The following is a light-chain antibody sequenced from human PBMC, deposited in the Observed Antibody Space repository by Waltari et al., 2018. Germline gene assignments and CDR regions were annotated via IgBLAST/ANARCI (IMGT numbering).Light chain of an antibody. V-gene: IGKV1-39*01. CDR3: QQSYSTPRT. CDR1: QSISSY. Sequence: DIQMTQSPSSLSASVGDRVTITCRTSQSISSYLNWYQQKPGKAPKLLIYTASNLHSGVPSRFSGSGSETDFTLAISSLQPEDFATYYCQQSYSTPRTFDQGTKVEI. J-gene: IGKJ1*01. CDR2: TAS.